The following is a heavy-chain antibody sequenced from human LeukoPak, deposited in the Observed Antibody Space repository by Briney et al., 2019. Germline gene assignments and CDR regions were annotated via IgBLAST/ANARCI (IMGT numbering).Heavy chain of an antibody. D-gene: IGHD1-7*01. CDR1: GASINSHY. J-gene: IGHJ4*02. CDR2: IYISGST. Sequence: SETLSLTCSVSGASINSHYWTWIRQPAGKGLEWIGRIYISGSTNYSPSLKSRVTMSVDTSKNQFSLNLISVTAADTAVYHCARALNPLTGTYYFDYWGQGTLVTVSS. V-gene: IGHV4-4*07. CDR3: ARALNPLTGTYYFDY.